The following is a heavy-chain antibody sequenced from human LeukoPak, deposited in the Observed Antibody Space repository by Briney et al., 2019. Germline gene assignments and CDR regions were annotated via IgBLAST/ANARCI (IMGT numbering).Heavy chain of an antibody. V-gene: IGHV3-30*18. CDR3: AKAFYDFWSGGRYGMDV. CDR1: GYTFSSYG. CDR2: ISYDGSNK. J-gene: IGHJ6*02. Sequence: PGGSLRLSCAASGYTFSSYGMHWVRQAPGKGLEWGALISYDGSNKYYADSLKGRFTISRDNYKNTLYLQVNSLRAEDAAVYYCAKAFYDFWSGGRYGMDVWGQGTTVTVSS. D-gene: IGHD3-3*01.